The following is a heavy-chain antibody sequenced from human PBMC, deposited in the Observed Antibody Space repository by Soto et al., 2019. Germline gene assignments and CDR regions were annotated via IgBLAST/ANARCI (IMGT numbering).Heavy chain of an antibody. CDR3: ARGFYFYLHNPGGN. J-gene: IGHJ4*02. CDR1: GYSFTSYD. D-gene: IGHD3-3*01. V-gene: IGHV1-8*01. CDR2: MNPNSGIT. Sequence: QVQLVQSGAEVKKPGASVKVSCKASGYSFTSYDINWVRQAPGQGLEWMGWMNPNSGITGYAQKFRGRVTMTRDTSLNTAYMELSSLRSDDTAVYYYARGFYFYLHNPGGNWGQGTLVTVSS.